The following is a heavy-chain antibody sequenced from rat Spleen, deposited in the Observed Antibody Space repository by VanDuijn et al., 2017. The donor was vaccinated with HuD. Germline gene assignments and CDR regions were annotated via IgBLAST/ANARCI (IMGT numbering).Heavy chain of an antibody. CDR2: ISYDGSST. Sequence: EVQLVESGGGLVQPGRSLKLSCAASGFTFSDYNMAWVRQAPKKGLEWVATISYDGSSTYYRDSVKGRFTISRDNAKSTLYLQMDSLRSEDTATYYCARSSSYIYWYFDFWGPGTMVTVSS. CDR3: ARSSSYIYWYFDF. D-gene: IGHD1-2*01. J-gene: IGHJ1*01. CDR1: GFTFSDYN. V-gene: IGHV5-7*01.